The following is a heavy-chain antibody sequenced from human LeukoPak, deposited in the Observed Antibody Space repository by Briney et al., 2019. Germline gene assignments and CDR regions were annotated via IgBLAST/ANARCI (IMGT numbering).Heavy chain of an antibody. CDR2: ISAYNGNT. CDR1: GYTFTSYG. J-gene: IGHJ4*02. Sequence: WASVKVSCKASGYTFTSYGISWVRQAPGQGLEWMGWISAYNGNTNYAQKLQGRVTMTTDTSTSTAYMELRSLRSDDTAVYYCARDPTRFWSGYYFDYWGQGTLVTVSS. V-gene: IGHV1-18*01. CDR3: ARDPTRFWSGYYFDY. D-gene: IGHD3-3*01.